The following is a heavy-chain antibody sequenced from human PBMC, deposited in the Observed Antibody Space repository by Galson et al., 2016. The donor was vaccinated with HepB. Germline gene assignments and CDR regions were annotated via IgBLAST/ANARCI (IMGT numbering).Heavy chain of an antibody. CDR3: ARHGHTGSEIYSGSKDV. CDR1: GYRFANYW. D-gene: IGHD3-10*01. Sequence: SGAEVKKPGESLKISCKGSGYRFANYWIAWVRQMPGKGLEWMGIIYPDDSDTTYGPSFQGQVTISADKSISTAYLQWSSLKASDTAVYYCARHGHTGSEIYSGSKDVWGQGTTVTVSS. J-gene: IGHJ6*02. V-gene: IGHV5-51*01. CDR2: IYPDDSDT.